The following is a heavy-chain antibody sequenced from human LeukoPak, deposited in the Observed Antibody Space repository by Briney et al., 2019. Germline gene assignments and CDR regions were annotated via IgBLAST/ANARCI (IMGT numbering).Heavy chain of an antibody. CDR2: TYYSGRT. CDR3: ARVSSVITTSFDY. D-gene: IGHD3-22*01. CDR1: GGSMTYYY. V-gene: IGHV4-59*01. J-gene: IGHJ4*02. Sequence: PSETLSLACTVSGGSMTYYYWAWIRQPPGKTLEWIDHTYYSGRTDYNPSLKGRVSISVDRSRSSNQFSLTLSSVTAADTAVYYCARVSSVITTSFDYWGQGILVTVSS.